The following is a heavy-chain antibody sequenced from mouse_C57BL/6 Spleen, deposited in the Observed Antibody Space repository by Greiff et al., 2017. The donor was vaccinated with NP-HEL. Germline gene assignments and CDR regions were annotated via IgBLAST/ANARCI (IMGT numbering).Heavy chain of an antibody. Sequence: QVQLQQSGAELVKPGASVKMSCKASGYTFTSYWITWVKQRPGQGLEWIGDIYPGSGSTNYNEKFKSKATLTVDTSSSTAYMQLSSLTSEDSAVYYCARKDYDYDEGFAYWGQGTLVTVSA. CDR2: IYPGSGST. V-gene: IGHV1-55*01. J-gene: IGHJ3*01. CDR1: GYTFTSYW. D-gene: IGHD2-4*01. CDR3: ARKDYDYDEGFAY.